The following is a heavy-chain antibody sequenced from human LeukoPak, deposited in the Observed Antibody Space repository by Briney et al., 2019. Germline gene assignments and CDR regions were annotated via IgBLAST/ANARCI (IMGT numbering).Heavy chain of an antibody. CDR1: GGTFSSYA. CDR2: IIPILGIA. V-gene: IGHV1-69*04. Sequence: ASVKVSCKSSGGTFSSYAISWVRPAPGQGLEWMGRIIPILGIANYAQKFQGRVTITADKSTSTAYMELSSLRSEDTAVYYCARGVRSGNRYYFDYWGQGTLVTVSS. CDR3: ARGVRSGNRYYFDY. J-gene: IGHJ4*02. D-gene: IGHD1/OR15-1a*01.